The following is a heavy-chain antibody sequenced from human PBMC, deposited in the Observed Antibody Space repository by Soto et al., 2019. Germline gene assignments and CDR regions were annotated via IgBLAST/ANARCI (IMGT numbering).Heavy chain of an antibody. V-gene: IGHV1-69*06. J-gene: IGHJ6*02. D-gene: IGHD2-8*01. CDR2: VIPVFNSA. Sequence: QVQLVQSAPEMRKPGSSVKVSCKSSGGSFSNYAISWVRQAPGQGLEWLGGVIPVFNSANYAPKFQGRVTNTADTSTSTAYMEVSSLAPDDTAVYYCGRRANRGMDVWGQGTTVTVSS. CDR3: GRRANRGMDV. CDR1: GGSFSNYA.